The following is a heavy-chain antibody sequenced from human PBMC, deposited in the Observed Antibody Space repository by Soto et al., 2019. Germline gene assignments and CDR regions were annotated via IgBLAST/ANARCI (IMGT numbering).Heavy chain of an antibody. CDR1: GFTFSSYW. CDR2: IKQDGSEK. Sequence: GGSLRLSCAASGFTFSSYWMSWVRQAPGKGLEWVANIKQDGSEKYYVDSVKGRFTISRDNAKNSLYLQMNSLRAEDTAVYYCATSSSWYIQVYYFDYWGQGTLVTVSS. V-gene: IGHV3-7*05. D-gene: IGHD6-13*01. CDR3: ATSSSWYIQVYYFDY. J-gene: IGHJ4*02.